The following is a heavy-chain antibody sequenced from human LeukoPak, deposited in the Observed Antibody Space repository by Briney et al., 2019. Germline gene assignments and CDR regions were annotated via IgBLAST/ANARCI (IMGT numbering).Heavy chain of an antibody. CDR1: AFTFSVYW. CDR2: IKEDGSDK. J-gene: IGHJ5*02. Sequence: PGGSLRLSCSATAFTFSVYWMTWVRQAPGKGLEWVATIKEDGSDKYYVDSVKGRFTISRDNAKNSLYLQMNSLRAEDTAVYYCARVLTGATNWFDPWGQGTLVTVSS. D-gene: IGHD2-8*02. CDR3: ARVLTGATNWFDP. V-gene: IGHV3-7*05.